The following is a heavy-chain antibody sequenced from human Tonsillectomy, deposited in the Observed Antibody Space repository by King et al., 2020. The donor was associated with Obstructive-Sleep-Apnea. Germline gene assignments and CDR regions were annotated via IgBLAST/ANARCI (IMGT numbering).Heavy chain of an antibody. J-gene: IGHJ4*02. D-gene: IGHD6-19*01. CDR3: ARNRGNIVSSSGWCDY. CDR1: GYTFTSHA. CDR2: INAGNGNK. Sequence: QLVQSGAEVKKPGASVKVSCKAFGYTFTSHAMHWLRQAPGQRLEWMVWINAGNGNKKYSQKFQGQVTLTRVTSASTGYMELSSLRSEDTAVYYCARNRGNIVSSSGWCDYWGQGTLVTVSS. V-gene: IGHV1-3*01.